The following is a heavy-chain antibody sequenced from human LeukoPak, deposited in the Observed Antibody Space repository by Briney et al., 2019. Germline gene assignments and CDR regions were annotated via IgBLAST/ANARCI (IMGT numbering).Heavy chain of an antibody. D-gene: IGHD2-2*01. J-gene: IGHJ4*02. CDR3: ATGLGYCSSTSCYEDY. V-gene: IGHV1-24*01. CDR1: GYTLTEVS. CDR2: FDPEDGET. Sequence: VSVKVSCKVSGYTLTEVSMHWVRQAPGKGLEWMGGFDPEDGETIYAQKFQGRVTMTEDTSTDTAYMELSSLRSEDTAVYYCATGLGYCSSTSCYEDYWGQGTLVTVSS.